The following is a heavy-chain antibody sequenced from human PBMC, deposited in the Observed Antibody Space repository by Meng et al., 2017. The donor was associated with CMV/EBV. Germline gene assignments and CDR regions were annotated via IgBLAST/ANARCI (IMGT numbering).Heavy chain of an antibody. CDR3: ARDRRVRGVIGYYYYGMDV. D-gene: IGHD3-10*01. Sequence: SETLSLTCTVSGGSISSYYWSWIRQPPGKGLEWIGYIYYSGSTNYNPSLKSRVTISVDTSKNQFSPKLSSVTAADTAVYYCARDRRVRGVIGYYYYGMDVWGQGTTVTVSS. V-gene: IGHV4-59*01. CDR1: GGSISSYY. J-gene: IGHJ6*02. CDR2: IYYSGST.